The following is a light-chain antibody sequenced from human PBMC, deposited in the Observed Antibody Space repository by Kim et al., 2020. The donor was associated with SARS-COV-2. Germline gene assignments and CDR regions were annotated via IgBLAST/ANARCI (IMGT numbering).Light chain of an antibody. J-gene: IGKJ5*01. Sequence: ASGGDRATITCPTSHDINNYLNWYQQKPGKAPKLLIYDASNLQAGVPSRFSGSGSGTDFTFTISSLQPEDIATYYCQQYDNLPPIFGQGTRLEIK. CDR2: DAS. V-gene: IGKV1-33*01. CDR3: QQYDNLPPI. CDR1: HDINNY.